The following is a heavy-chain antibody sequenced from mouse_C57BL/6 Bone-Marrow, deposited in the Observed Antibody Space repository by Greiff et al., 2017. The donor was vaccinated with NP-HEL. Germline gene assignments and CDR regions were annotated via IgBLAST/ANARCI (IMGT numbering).Heavy chain of an antibody. CDR3: ARWDYYGSSLLFAY. CDR1: GYTFTSYD. CDR2: IYPRDGST. V-gene: IGHV1-85*01. D-gene: IGHD1-1*01. Sequence: VKLQESGPELVKPGASVKLSCKASGYTFTSYDINWVKQRPGQGLEWIGWIYPRDGSTKYNEKFKGKATLTVDTSSSTAYMELHSLTSEDSAVYFCARWDYYGSSLLFAYWGQGTLVTVSA. J-gene: IGHJ3*01.